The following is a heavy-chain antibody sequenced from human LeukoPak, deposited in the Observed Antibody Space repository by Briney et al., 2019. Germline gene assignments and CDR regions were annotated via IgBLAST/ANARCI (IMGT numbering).Heavy chain of an antibody. CDR1: GFTFSNYW. CDR3: ARERDGRYFDY. J-gene: IGHJ4*02. Sequence: GGSLRLSCAASGFTFSNYWMTWVRQAPGKGLEWVANINQGENEKYYVDSVSGRFTISRDNTNSSVNLQMNSLRAEDTAVYYCARERDGRYFDYWGQGILVTVSS. CDR2: INQGENEK. V-gene: IGHV3-7*03.